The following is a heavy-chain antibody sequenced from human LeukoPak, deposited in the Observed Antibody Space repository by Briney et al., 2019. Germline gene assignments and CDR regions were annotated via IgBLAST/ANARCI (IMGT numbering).Heavy chain of an antibody. V-gene: IGHV1-18*04. CDR2: ISAYNGNT. CDR1: GYTFTSYG. Sequence: ASVKVSCKASGYTFTSYGISWVRQAPGQGLEWMGWISAYNGNTNCAQKLQGRVTMTTDTSTSTAYMELRSLRSDDTAVYYCARDRLLWFGEDYYGMDVWGKGTTVTVSS. D-gene: IGHD3-10*01. CDR3: ARDRLLWFGEDYYGMDV. J-gene: IGHJ6*04.